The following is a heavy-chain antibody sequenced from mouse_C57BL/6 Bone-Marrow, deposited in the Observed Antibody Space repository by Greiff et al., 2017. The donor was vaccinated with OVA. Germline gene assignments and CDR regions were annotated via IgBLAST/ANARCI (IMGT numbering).Heavy chain of an antibody. D-gene: IGHD2-4*01. J-gene: IGHJ3*01. CDR1: GFSFTSYG. V-gene: IGHV2-2*01. CDR3: ASPIYYDYDWFAY. Sequence: QVQLQQSGPGLVQPSQSLSITCTVSGFSFTSYGVHWVRQSPGKGLEWLGVIWSGGSTDYNAAFISRLSISKDNSKSQVFFKMNSLQADDTAIYYCASPIYYDYDWFAYWGQGTLVTGSA. CDR2: IWSGGST.